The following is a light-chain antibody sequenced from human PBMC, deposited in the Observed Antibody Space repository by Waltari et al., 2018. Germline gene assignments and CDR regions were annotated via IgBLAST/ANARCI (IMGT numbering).Light chain of an antibody. J-gene: IGKJ1*01. CDR2: GAY. CDR3: QHYLRLPVT. Sequence: EIVLTQSPGTLSLSLGERATGSCRASQSVSRALAWYQQKPGQAPRLLIYGAYTRATGIPDRFSGRGSGTDFSLTISRLEPDDFAVYYCQHYLRLPVTFGQGTTVEI. V-gene: IGKV3-20*01. CDR1: QSVSRA.